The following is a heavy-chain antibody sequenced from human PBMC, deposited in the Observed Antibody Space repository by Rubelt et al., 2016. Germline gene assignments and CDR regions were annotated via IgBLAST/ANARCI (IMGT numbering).Heavy chain of an antibody. D-gene: IGHD3-10*01. CDR3: ARNEEVRPNTYYYGSGSFVY. CDR2: IYYSGST. Sequence: EWIGYIYYSGSTNYNPSLKSRVTISVDTSKNQFSLKLSSVTAADTAVYYCARNEEVRPNTYYYGSGSFVYWGQGTLVTVSS. J-gene: IGHJ4*02. V-gene: IGHV4-59*12.